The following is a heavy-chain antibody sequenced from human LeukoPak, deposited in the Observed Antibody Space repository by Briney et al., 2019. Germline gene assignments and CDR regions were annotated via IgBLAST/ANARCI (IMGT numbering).Heavy chain of an antibody. Sequence: SETLSLTCTVSGGSISSSSYYWGWIRQPPGKGLEWIGSIYYSGSTYYNPSLKSRVTISLDESENHFSLKLSSVTAADTAVYYCARKGSDTWYTYWFAPWGQGTLVTVSS. CDR2: IYYSGST. V-gene: IGHV4-39*07. D-gene: IGHD6-13*01. J-gene: IGHJ5*02. CDR1: GGSISSSSYY. CDR3: ARKGSDTWYTYWFAP.